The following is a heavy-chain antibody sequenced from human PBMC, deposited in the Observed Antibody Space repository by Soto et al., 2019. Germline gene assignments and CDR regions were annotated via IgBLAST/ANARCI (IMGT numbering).Heavy chain of an antibody. D-gene: IGHD3-3*01. CDR1: RFTFSSYS. CDR3: ARQGDYDFWSGYL. V-gene: IGHV3-21*01. CDR2: ISSSSSYI. Sequence: GGSLRLSCEASRFTFSSYSMNWVRQAPGKGLEWVSSISSSSSYIYYADSVKGRFTISRDNAKNSLYLQMNSLRAEDTAVYYCARQGDYDFWSGYLWGQGTLVTVSS. J-gene: IGHJ4*02.